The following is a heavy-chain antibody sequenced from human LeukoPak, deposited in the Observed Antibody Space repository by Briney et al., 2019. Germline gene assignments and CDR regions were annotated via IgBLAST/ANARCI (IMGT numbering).Heavy chain of an antibody. Sequence: GASVKVSCKASGGTFSSYAFSWVRQAPGQGLEWMGWISAYNGNTNYAQKLQGRVTMTTDTSTSTAYMELRSLRSDDTAVYYCARDRPDSSGYYFHYFDYWGQGTLVTVSS. J-gene: IGHJ4*02. CDR1: GGTFSSYA. D-gene: IGHD3-22*01. CDR2: ISAYNGNT. V-gene: IGHV1-18*01. CDR3: ARDRPDSSGYYFHYFDY.